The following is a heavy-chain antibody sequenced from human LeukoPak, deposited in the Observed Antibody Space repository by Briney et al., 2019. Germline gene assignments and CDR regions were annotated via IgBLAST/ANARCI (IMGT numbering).Heavy chain of an antibody. CDR2: ISTNGGSI. V-gene: IGHV3-64*02. J-gene: IGHJ4*02. CDR1: GFTFSSYA. D-gene: IGHD5-18*01. Sequence: GGSLRLSCAASGFTFSSYAMHWVRQAPGKGLEYVSGISTNGGSIYYADSVKGRFTISRDNSKNTLFLQMGSLRAEDMAVYYCARGGGRNTTMVWAFDYWGQGTLVTVSS. CDR3: ARGGGRNTTMVWAFDY.